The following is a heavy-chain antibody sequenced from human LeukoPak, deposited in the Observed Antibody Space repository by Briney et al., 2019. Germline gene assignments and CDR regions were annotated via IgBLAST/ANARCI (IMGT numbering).Heavy chain of an antibody. J-gene: IGHJ6*03. V-gene: IGHV3-21*01. CDR1: GFTFSSYS. CDR2: ISSSSSYI. D-gene: IGHD4-17*01. CDR3: ASPPYGDWDYYYMDV. Sequence: GGFLRLSCAASGFTFSSYSMNWVRQAPGKGQEWVSSISSSSSYIYYADSVKGRFTISRYNAKNSLYLQMNSLRAEDTAVYYCASPPYGDWDYYYMDVWGKGTTVTVSS.